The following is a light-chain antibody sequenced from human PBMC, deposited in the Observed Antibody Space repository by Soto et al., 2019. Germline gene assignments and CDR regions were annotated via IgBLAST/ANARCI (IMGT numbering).Light chain of an antibody. Sequence: EIVLTQSPGTLSLSPGERATLSCRASQIFPSSYLAWYQQTPGQAPRLLIYGASSRATGIPDRFSGSGSGTDFTLTISRLETEDFAVYYCQQYGSSPRTFGQGSKLEIK. CDR3: QQYGSSPRT. CDR1: QIFPSSY. J-gene: IGKJ2*01. V-gene: IGKV3-20*01. CDR2: GAS.